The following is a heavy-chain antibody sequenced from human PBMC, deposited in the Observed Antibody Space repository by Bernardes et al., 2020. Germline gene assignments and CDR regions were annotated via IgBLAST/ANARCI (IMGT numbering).Heavy chain of an antibody. Sequence: GWSLRLSCAASGFTFSSYAMNWVRQAPGKGLEWVSGISGSGGSTYYADSVKGRFTISRDNSKNTVYLQMNSLRAEDTAVYYCAKADYSNLYYYYMDVWGKGTTVTVSS. CDR3: AKADYSNLYYYYMDV. D-gene: IGHD4-4*01. CDR1: GFTFSSYA. J-gene: IGHJ6*03. CDR2: ISGSGGST. V-gene: IGHV3-23*01.